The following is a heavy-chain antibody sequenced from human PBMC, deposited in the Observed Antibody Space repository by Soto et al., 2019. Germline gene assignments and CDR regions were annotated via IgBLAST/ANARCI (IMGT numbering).Heavy chain of an antibody. D-gene: IGHD1-1*01. CDR2: INHIGST. V-gene: IGHV4-34*01. CDR1: GGSFSGYY. Sequence: QVQLQQWGAGLLKPSETLSLTCAVYGGSFSGYYWTWIRQPPGTGLEWIGEINHIGSTNYNPSLNNRVTIAVDGSKNHFSLKLTSVTAADAAVYYCAKYKITGLFDYWGQGTLVTVSS. J-gene: IGHJ4*02. CDR3: AKYKITGLFDY.